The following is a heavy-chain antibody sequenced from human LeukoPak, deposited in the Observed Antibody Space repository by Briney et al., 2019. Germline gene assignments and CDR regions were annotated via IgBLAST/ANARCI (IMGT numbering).Heavy chain of an antibody. D-gene: IGHD6-19*01. V-gene: IGHV4-34*01. CDR1: GGSFSGYY. J-gene: IGHJ6*02. Sequence: SETLSLTCAVYGGSFSGYYWSWIRQPPGKGLEWIGEINHSGSTNYNPSLKSRVTISVDTSKNQFSLKLSSVTAADTAVYYCARDLRAVALYGMDVWGQGTTVTVSS. CDR2: INHSGST. CDR3: ARDLRAVALYGMDV.